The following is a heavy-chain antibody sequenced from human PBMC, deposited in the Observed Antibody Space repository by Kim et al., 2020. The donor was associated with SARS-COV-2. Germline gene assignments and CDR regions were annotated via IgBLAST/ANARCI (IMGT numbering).Heavy chain of an antibody. V-gene: IGHV1-3*01. CDR3: ARGQQWDFDY. J-gene: IGHJ4*02. CDR1: GYTFTSYA. D-gene: IGHD6-19*01. CDR2: IIAIYGKA. Sequence: ASVKVSCKASGYTFTSYAIHWVRQAPGQGLEWMGGIIAIYGKAKYSQKFQGRVTITTDKSTSTAYMELSSLRSEDTAVYYCARGQQWDFDYWGEGTSVP.